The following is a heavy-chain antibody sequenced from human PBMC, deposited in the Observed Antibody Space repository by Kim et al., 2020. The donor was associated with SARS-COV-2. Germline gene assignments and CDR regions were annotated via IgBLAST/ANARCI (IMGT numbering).Heavy chain of an antibody. J-gene: IGHJ6*03. Sequence: SETLSLTCAVYGGSFSGYYWSWIRQPPGKGLEWIGEINHSGSTNYNPPLKSRVTISVDTSKNQFSLKLSSVTAADTAVYYCARVVRSFGVVIISYYYYYYMDVWGKGTTVTVSS. CDR1: GGSFSGYY. CDR2: INHSGST. CDR3: ARVVRSFGVVIISYYYYYYMDV. V-gene: IGHV4-34*01. D-gene: IGHD3-3*01.